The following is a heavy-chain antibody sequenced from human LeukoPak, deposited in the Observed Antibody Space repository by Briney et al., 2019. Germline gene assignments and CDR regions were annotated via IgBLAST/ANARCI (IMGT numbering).Heavy chain of an antibody. J-gene: IGHJ3*02. CDR3: ARFKYYYDSSDAFDT. D-gene: IGHD3-22*01. Sequence: SETLSLTCTVSGGSISSSSYYWGCIRQPPGKGLEWIGSIYYSGSTYYNPSLKSRVTISVDTSKNQFSLKLSSVTAADTAVYYCARFKYYYDSSDAFDTWGQGTMVTVSS. CDR1: GGSISSSSYY. V-gene: IGHV4-39*01. CDR2: IYYSGST.